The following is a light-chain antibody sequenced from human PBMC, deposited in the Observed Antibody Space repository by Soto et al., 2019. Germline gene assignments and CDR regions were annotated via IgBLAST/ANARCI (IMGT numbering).Light chain of an antibody. CDR2: EVR. Sequence: SALTQPASVSGSPGQSITISCAGTMRDVGAYNLVSWYQQHPGRAPQLIIYEVRNRPSGISFRFSGSKSGNTASLTISGLQAEDEADYYCSSCTSKSSLIFGGGTKVTVL. CDR1: MRDVGAYNL. J-gene: IGLJ2*01. V-gene: IGLV2-14*01. CDR3: SSCTSKSSLI.